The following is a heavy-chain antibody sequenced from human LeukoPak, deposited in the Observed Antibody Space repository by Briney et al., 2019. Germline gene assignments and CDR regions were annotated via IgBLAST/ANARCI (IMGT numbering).Heavy chain of an antibody. J-gene: IGHJ4*02. CDR2: MNPNSGNT. CDR1: GYTFTSYD. V-gene: IGHV1-8*01. D-gene: IGHD5-12*01. Sequence: ASVKVSCKASGYTFTSYDINWVRQATGQGLEWMGWMNPNSGNTGYAQKLQGRVTMTRNTSISTACMELSSLRSEDTAVYYCAKDREYLRRGYSGYDLDYWGQGTLVTVSS. CDR3: AKDREYLRRGYSGYDLDY.